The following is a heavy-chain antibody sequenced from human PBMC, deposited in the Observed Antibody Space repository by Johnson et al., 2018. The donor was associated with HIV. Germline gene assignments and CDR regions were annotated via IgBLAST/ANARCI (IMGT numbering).Heavy chain of an antibody. J-gene: IGHJ3*02. V-gene: IGHV3-30*18. Sequence: QVQLVESGGGVVQPGRSLRLSCAASGFTFSSYDMHWVRQAPGKGLEWVAVISYDGSKKYYADFVKGRFTISRDNSKNTLYLQMNSLRAEDTAVYYCAKPYYDSTLDAFDIWGQGTMVTVSS. CDR3: AKPYYDSTLDAFDI. CDR1: GFTFSSYD. D-gene: IGHD3-22*01. CDR2: ISYDGSKK.